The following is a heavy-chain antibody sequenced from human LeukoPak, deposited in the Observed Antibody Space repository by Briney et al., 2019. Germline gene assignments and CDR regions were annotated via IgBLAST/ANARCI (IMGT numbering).Heavy chain of an antibody. CDR1: GGSISSYY. CDR2: IYYSGST. CDR3: ARGTLELEYYYYYMDV. Sequence: SETLSLTCNVSGGSISSYYWTWIRQPPGKGLEWIGNIYYSGSTNYNPSLKSRVTISLDTSKYQFSLQLNSVTAADSAVYYCARGTLELEYYYYYMDVWGKGTTVTVSS. J-gene: IGHJ6*03. V-gene: IGHV4-59*01. D-gene: IGHD5-24*01.